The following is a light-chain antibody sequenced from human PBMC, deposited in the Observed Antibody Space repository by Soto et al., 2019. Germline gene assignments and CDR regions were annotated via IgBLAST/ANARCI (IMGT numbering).Light chain of an antibody. CDR3: QQYNDWPLT. CDR2: GAS. Sequence: EIGMTQSPSPLSVSPGERASLSCRASQSVSTNLAWYQQKPAQAPRLLIYGASTRATGIPGRFSGGGSGTEFTLTISRLQSADFAVYYSQQYNDWPLTFGGGIKVDIK. V-gene: IGKV3-15*01. J-gene: IGKJ4*01. CDR1: QSVSTN.